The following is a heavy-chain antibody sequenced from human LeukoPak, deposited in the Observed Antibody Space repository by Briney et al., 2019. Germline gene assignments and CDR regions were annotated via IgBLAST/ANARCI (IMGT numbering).Heavy chain of an antibody. CDR3: ASSSSGWYLGNIDY. Sequence: SETLSLTCTVSGGSISSSSYYWGWIRQPPGKGLEWIGSIYYSGSTYYNPSLKSRVTISVDTSKNQFSLKLSSVTAADTAVYYCASSSSGWYLGNIDYWGQGTLVTVSS. D-gene: IGHD6-19*01. V-gene: IGHV4-39*07. CDR2: IYYSGST. CDR1: GGSISSSSYY. J-gene: IGHJ4*02.